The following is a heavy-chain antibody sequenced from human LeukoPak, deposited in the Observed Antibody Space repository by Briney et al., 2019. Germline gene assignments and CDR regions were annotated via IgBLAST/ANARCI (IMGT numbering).Heavy chain of an antibody. CDR3: ARELAYYYDRGDI. Sequence: PGGSLRLSCAASGFTFSSYWMHWVRQAPGKGLVLVSRINSGGSSTSYADSVKGRFTISRDNAKNTLYLQMNSLRAEDTAVYYCARELAYYYDRGDIWGQGTMVTASS. CDR1: GFTFSSYW. CDR2: INSGGSST. J-gene: IGHJ3*02. V-gene: IGHV3-74*01. D-gene: IGHD3-22*01.